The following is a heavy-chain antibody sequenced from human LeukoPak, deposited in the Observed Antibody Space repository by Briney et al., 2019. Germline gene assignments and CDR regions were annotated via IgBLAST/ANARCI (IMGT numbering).Heavy chain of an antibody. CDR3: ARARVNIVATKNFDY. J-gene: IGHJ4*02. Sequence: ASVKVSCKASGYTFTSYGISWVRQAPGQGLEWMGWISAYNGSTNYAQKLQGRVTMTTDTSTSTAYMELRSLRSDDTAVYYCARARVNIVATKNFDYWGQGTLVTVSS. V-gene: IGHV1-18*01. CDR1: GYTFTSYG. D-gene: IGHD5-12*01. CDR2: ISAYNGST.